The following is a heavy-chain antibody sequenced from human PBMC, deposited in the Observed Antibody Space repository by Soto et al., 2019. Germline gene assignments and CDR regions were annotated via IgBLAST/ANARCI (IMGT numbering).Heavy chain of an antibody. CDR2: ISAYNGNT. Sequence: ASVKVSCKASGYTFTSYGISWVRQAPGQGLEWMGWISAYNGNTNYAQKLQGRVAMTTDTSTSTAYMELRSLRSDGTAVYYCARVLGCTNGVCRNWFDPWGQGTLVTVSS. D-gene: IGHD2-8*01. J-gene: IGHJ5*02. V-gene: IGHV1-18*01. CDR3: ARVLGCTNGVCRNWFDP. CDR1: GYTFTSYG.